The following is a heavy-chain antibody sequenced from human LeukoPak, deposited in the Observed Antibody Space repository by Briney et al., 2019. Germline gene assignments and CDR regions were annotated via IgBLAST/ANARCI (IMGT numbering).Heavy chain of an antibody. D-gene: IGHD1-20*01. CDR2: IHYSGTT. CDR3: ARRGITGTTDYFDY. CDR1: GGSISSYY. J-gene: IGHJ4*02. Sequence: SETLSLTCSVSGGSISSYYWCWIRQPPGKGLEWIGYIHYSGTTNYNPSLRGRVTMSVDASKNQFSLKLSSVTAADTAVYYCARRGITGTTDYFDYWGQGTLVTVSS. V-gene: IGHV4-59*08.